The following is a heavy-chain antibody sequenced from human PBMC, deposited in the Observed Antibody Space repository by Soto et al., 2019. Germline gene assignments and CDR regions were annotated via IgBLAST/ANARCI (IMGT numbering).Heavy chain of an antibody. CDR3: ARHGTALRRYYYYYGLDV. V-gene: IGHV5-51*01. J-gene: IGHJ6*02. Sequence: GESLKISCKGSGYNFTTYWIAWVRQMPGKGLEWMGIIYPGDSETRYSPSFQGQVTISADKSISTAYLQWSSLLASDTAMYYCARHGTALRRYYYYYGLDVWGQGTTVTVSS. D-gene: IGHD6-13*01. CDR2: IYPGDSET. CDR1: GYNFTTYW.